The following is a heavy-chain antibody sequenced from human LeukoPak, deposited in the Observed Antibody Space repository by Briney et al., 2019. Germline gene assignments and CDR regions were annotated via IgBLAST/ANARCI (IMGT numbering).Heavy chain of an antibody. Sequence: GGSLRLSCAAFGFTFIDYDMHWVRQVIGKGLEWVSAIGIRGDTHYSGSVKGRFTISRENAESSLYLQMNSLRAEDTAVYYCARGGIQVSGIDEFDYWGQGTLVTVSS. J-gene: IGHJ4*02. D-gene: IGHD6-19*01. CDR2: IGIRGDT. CDR1: GFTFIDYD. V-gene: IGHV3-13*01. CDR3: ARGGIQVSGIDEFDY.